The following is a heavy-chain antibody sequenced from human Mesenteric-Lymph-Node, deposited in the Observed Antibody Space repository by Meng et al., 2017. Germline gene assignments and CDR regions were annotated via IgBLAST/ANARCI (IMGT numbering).Heavy chain of an antibody. CDR3: ARAGITIFGVVHYGMDV. Sequence: ASVKVSCKASGYTFTGYYMHWVRQAPGQGLEWMGRINPNSGGTNYAQKFQGRVTMTRDTSISTAYMELSRLRSDDTAVYYCARAGITIFGVVHYGMDVWGQGTMVTVSS. D-gene: IGHD3-3*01. CDR1: GYTFTGYY. V-gene: IGHV1-2*06. CDR2: INPNSGGT. J-gene: IGHJ6*02.